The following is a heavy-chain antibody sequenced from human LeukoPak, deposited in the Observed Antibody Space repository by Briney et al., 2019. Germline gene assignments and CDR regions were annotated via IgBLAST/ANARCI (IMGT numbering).Heavy chain of an antibody. Sequence: GGSLRLSCAASGFTFSGHWMSLVRQAPGKGLEWVANIKYDGSEKYYVDSVTGRFTISRDNAETSLYLQMNSLRVEDTAVYYCARTTAFDYWGQGTLVTVSS. CDR3: ARTTAFDY. V-gene: IGHV3-7*01. CDR1: GFTFSGHW. CDR2: IKYDGSEK. D-gene: IGHD4-17*01. J-gene: IGHJ4*02.